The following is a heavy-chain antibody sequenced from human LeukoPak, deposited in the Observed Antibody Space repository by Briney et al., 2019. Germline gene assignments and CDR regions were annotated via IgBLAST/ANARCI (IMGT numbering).Heavy chain of an antibody. CDR1: GYTFTGYY. J-gene: IGHJ4*02. V-gene: IGHV1-2*02. CDR3: AREAYYGSGSQWGLEFDY. Sequence: GASVKVSCKASGYTFTGYYMHWVRQAPGQGLEWMGWINPNSGGTNYAQKFQGRVTMTRDTSISTAYMELSRLRSDDTAVYYCAREAYYGSGSQWGLEFDYWGQGTLVTVSS. CDR2: INPNSGGT. D-gene: IGHD3-10*01.